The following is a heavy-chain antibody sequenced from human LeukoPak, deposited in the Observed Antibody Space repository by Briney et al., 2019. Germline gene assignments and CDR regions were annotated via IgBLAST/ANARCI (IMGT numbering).Heavy chain of an antibody. J-gene: IGHJ4*01. V-gene: IGHV3-74*01. CDR2: INGDGTKT. D-gene: IGHD1-26*01. CDR1: GLRFSSNW. Sequence: GGSLRLSCAASGLRFSSNWMHWVRQAPGKGLVWVSHINGDGTKTSYADSVKGRFTNSRDNAMNTVYLQMNSLRVEDTAMYYCSWSLDYWGQGILVTVSS. CDR3: SWSLDY.